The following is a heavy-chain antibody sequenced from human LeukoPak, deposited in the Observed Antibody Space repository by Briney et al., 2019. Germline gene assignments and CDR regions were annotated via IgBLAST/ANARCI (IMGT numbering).Heavy chain of an antibody. Sequence: SETLSLTCTVSGCSISSYYWSWIRQPPGKGLEWIGYIYTSGSTNYNPSLKSRVTISVDTSKNQFSLKLSSVTAADTAVYYCARRRGPGYYFDYWGQGTLVTVSS. CDR1: GCSISSYY. V-gene: IGHV4-4*09. CDR3: ARRRGPGYYFDY. D-gene: IGHD7-27*01. J-gene: IGHJ4*02. CDR2: IYTSGST.